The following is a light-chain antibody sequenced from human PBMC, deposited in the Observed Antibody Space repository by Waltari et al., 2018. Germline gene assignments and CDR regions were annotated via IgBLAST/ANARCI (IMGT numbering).Light chain of an antibody. CDR2: GAS. J-gene: IGKJ4*01. CDR3: QQYNQWPLT. Sequence: EIVMTQSPATLSVSRGGSATVSCRASLSMSDSFAWYQQKPGQPPRLLIHGASTRDTGIPVRFSGSGSGTDFTLTITGLQSEDFAVYFCQQYNQWPLTFGRGTKVEIK. CDR1: LSMSDS. V-gene: IGKV3-15*01.